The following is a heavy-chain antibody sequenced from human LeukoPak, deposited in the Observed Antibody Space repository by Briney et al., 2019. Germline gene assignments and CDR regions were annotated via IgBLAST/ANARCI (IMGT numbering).Heavy chain of an antibody. CDR3: AKAGYDTSRSYFDY. CDR2: ITYDGSHK. Sequence: GGSLRLSCAASGFSFGTYAMHWVRQAPGKGLEWVSVITYDGSHKYYADSVKGRFTISRDNSKNTLSLQMNSLRAEDTAVYYCAKAGYDTSRSYFDYWGQGALVTVSS. CDR1: GFSFGTYA. V-gene: IGHV3-30-3*01. J-gene: IGHJ4*02. D-gene: IGHD3-22*01.